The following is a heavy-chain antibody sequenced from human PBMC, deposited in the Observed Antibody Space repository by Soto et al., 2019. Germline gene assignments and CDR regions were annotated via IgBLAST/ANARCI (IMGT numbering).Heavy chain of an antibody. CDR1: GGSISSDGYY. Sequence: VQLQESGPGLVKPSQTLSLTCTVSGGSISSDGYYWTWIRQHPETGLECIGYIQYSGSTYYNPSLNSRVTISTDTPHHQFSLKLTSVTASDTAVYYCARAGLFDLWGRGTLVTVSS. V-gene: IGHV4-31*03. CDR2: IQYSGST. J-gene: IGHJ2*01. CDR3: ARAGLFDL.